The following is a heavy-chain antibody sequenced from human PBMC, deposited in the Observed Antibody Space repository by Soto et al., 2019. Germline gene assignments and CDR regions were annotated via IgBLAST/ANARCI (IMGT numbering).Heavy chain of an antibody. CDR3: ARERVLGELSSWEIVY. CDR1: GYTFTSYG. J-gene: IGHJ4*02. D-gene: IGHD3-16*02. Sequence: ASVKVSCKASGYTFTSYGISWVRQAPGQGLEWMGWISAYNGNTNYAQKLQGRVTMTTDTSTSTAYMELRSLRSDDTAVYYCARERVLGELSSWEIVYWGQGILVTVAS. CDR2: ISAYNGNT. V-gene: IGHV1-18*01.